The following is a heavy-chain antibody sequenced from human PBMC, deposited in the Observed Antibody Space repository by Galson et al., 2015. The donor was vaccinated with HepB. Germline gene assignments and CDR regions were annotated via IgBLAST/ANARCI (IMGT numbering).Heavy chain of an antibody. CDR2: ISSSSSYI. CDR3: ARVLLTTWASRSGENDAFDI. V-gene: IGHV3-21*01. CDR1: GFTFSSYS. D-gene: IGHD4-17*01. Sequence: SLRLSCAASGFTFSSYSMNWVRQAPGKGLEWVSSISSSSSYIYYADSVKGRFTISRDNAKNSLYLQMNSLRAEDTAVYYCARVLLTTWASRSGENDAFDIWGQGTMVTASS. J-gene: IGHJ3*02.